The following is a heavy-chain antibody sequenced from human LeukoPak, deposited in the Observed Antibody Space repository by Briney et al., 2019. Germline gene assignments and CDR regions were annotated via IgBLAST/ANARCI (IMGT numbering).Heavy chain of an antibody. V-gene: IGHV3-23*01. J-gene: IGHJ4*02. CDR1: GFTFPSYA. CDR3: ARGSAWACHGVRCYPLDN. Sequence: GGSLRLSCAASGFTFPSYAMSWVRQAPGRGLEWIAAISGGGSHSWHADSVKGRFPISSDNSRDTLYLQMNSLRVDDTAVYYCARGSAWACHGVRCYPLDNWGQGALVTVSS. CDR2: ISGGGSHS. D-gene: IGHD2-8*01.